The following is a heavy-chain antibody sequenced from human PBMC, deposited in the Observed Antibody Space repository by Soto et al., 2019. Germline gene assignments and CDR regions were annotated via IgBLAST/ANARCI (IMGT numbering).Heavy chain of an antibody. CDR3: TTDLPYYDILTGYYLGYFDY. CDR2: IKSKTDGGTT. D-gene: IGHD3-9*01. Sequence: EVQLVESGGGLVKPGGSLRLSCAASGFTFSNAWMNWVRQAPGKGLEWVGRIKSKTDGGTTDYAAPVKGRFTISRDDSKNTLYLQMNSLKTEDTAVYYCTTDLPYYDILTGYYLGYFDYWGQGTLVTFSS. CDR1: GFTFSNAW. J-gene: IGHJ4*02. V-gene: IGHV3-15*07.